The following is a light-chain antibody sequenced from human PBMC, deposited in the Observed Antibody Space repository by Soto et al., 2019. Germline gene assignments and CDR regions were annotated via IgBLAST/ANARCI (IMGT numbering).Light chain of an antibody. CDR2: TNN. Sequence: QSVLTQPPSASGTPGQRVTISCSGSSSNMGSYSVYWYQQLPGTAPKLLIYTNNQRPFGVPDRFSGSQSGTSASLAISGLRSEDEADYYCAAWDDSLSGPVFGGGTKLTVL. V-gene: IGLV1-47*02. CDR3: AAWDDSLSGPV. J-gene: IGLJ3*02. CDR1: SSNMGSYS.